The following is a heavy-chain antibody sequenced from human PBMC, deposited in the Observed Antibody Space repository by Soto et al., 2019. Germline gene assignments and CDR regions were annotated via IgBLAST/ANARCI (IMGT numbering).Heavy chain of an antibody. CDR3: ARDGEDGYNLAV. V-gene: IGHV4-4*02. CDR1: GASISSGHW. D-gene: IGHD5-12*01. J-gene: IGHJ4*02. Sequence: QVQLEESGPGLVNPSGTLSLTCAVSGASISSGHWWSWVRQPPGKGLEWIGEIYHSGTTNYNPSLKSPEAVTIPVDTSKNKFSLMLRTVTAADTAVYYCARDGEDGYNLAVWGQGTQVTVSS. CDR2: IYHSGTT.